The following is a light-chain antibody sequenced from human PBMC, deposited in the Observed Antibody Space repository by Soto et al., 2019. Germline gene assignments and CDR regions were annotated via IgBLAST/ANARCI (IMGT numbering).Light chain of an antibody. CDR1: QNIGTF. J-gene: IGKJ1*01. Sequence: QLTQSPSSLSASVGDRVTISCRASQNIGTFLNWYQQKLGKAPKLLIYITSHLRSGVPSRFSGSGSGTDFTLTISSLQPEDFANYYCQQSYNAHQTFGQGTKVEV. CDR3: QQSYNAHQT. V-gene: IGKV1-39*01. CDR2: ITS.